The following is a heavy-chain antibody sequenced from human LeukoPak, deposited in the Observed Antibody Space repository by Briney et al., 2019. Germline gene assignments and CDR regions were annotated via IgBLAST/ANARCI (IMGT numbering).Heavy chain of an antibody. CDR2: IYYSGST. CDR1: GGSISSYY. Sequence: PSETQSLTCTVSGGSISSYYWSWIRQPAGKGLEWIGSIYYSGSTYYNPSLKSRVTISVDTSKNQFSLKLSSVTAADTAVYYCARRDNLAARPFYYYYGMDVWGQGTTVTVSS. CDR3: ARRDNLAARPFYYYYGMDV. V-gene: IGHV4-59*05. D-gene: IGHD6-6*01. J-gene: IGHJ6*02.